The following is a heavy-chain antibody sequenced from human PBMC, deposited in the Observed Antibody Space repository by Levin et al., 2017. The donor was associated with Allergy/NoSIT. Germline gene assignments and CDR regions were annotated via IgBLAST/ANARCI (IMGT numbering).Heavy chain of an antibody. CDR3: ASSSPFHYDFWSGYYRNYYYYGMDV. CDR2: IYYSGST. V-gene: IGHV4-59*01. CDR1: GGSISSSY. Sequence: SPTLSLTCTVSGGSISSSYWSWIRQPPGKGLEWIGYIYYSGSTNYNPSLKSRVTISVDTSKNQFSLKLSSVTAADTAVYYCASSSPFHYDFWSGYYRNYYYYGMDVWGQGTTVTVSS. D-gene: IGHD3-3*01. J-gene: IGHJ6*02.